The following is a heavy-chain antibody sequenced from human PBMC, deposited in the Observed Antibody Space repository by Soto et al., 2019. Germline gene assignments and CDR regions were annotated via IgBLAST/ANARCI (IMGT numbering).Heavy chain of an antibody. CDR2: INPNSGGT. CDR3: VRDYAGEIGTTSFYYYGMDV. J-gene: IGHJ6*02. Sequence: ASVKVSCKASGYTFTGYYMHWVRQAPGQGLEWMGWINPNSGGTNYAQKFQGWVTMTRDTSISTAYMELSRLRSDDTAVYYCVRDYAGEIGTTSFYYYGMDVWGQGTTVTVSS. V-gene: IGHV1-2*04. D-gene: IGHD1-1*01. CDR1: GYTFTGYY.